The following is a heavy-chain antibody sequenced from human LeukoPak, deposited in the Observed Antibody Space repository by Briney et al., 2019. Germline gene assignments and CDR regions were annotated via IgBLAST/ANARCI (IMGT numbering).Heavy chain of an antibody. CDR3: ARGGSSWQYYYYYYGMDV. CDR2: IKQDGSEK. CDR1: GFTFSSYA. V-gene: IGHV3-7*01. J-gene: IGHJ6*02. D-gene: IGHD6-13*01. Sequence: GGSLRLSCAASGFTFSSYAMSWVRQAPGEGLEWVANIKQDGSEKYYVDSVKGRFTTSRDNAKNSLYLQMNSLRAEDTAVYYCARGGSSWQYYYYYYGMDVWGQGTTVTVSS.